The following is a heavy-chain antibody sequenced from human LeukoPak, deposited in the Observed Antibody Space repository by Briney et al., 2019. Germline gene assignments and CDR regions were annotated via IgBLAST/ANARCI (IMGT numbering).Heavy chain of an antibody. CDR1: GFTFDDYA. V-gene: IGHV3-9*01. CDR2: ISWNSGSI. D-gene: IGHD6-13*01. Sequence: DPGGSLRLSCAASGFTFDDYAMHWVRQAPGKGLEWVSGISWNSGSIGYADSVKGRFTISRDNAKNSLYLQMNSLRAEDTTLYYCAKDSSSYYYYGMDVWGQGTTVTVSS. CDR3: AKDSSSYYYYGMDV. J-gene: IGHJ6*02.